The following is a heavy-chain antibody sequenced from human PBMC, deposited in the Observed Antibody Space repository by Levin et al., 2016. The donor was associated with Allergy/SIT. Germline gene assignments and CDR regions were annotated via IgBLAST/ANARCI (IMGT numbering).Heavy chain of an antibody. J-gene: IGHJ6*02. CDR3: ARVYYDFWSGYYGGMDV. V-gene: IGHV1-8*01. Sequence: ASVKVSCKASGYTFTSYDINWVRQATGQGLEWMGWMNPNSGNTGYAQKFQGRVTMTRNTSISTAYMELSSLRSEDTAVYYCARVYYDFWSGYYGGMDVWGQGTTVTVSS. CDR1: GYTFTSYD. CDR2: MNPNSGNT. D-gene: IGHD3-3*01.